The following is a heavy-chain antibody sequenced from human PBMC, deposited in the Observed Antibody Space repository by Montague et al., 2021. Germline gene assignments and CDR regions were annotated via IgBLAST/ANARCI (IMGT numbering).Heavy chain of an antibody. CDR3: ARERDRYYYMDI. Sequence: SETLSLTCTVSRSLINSDYYWGWIRQPPGKGLEWMGGVSHGGRTYYNPSLKSRVTISVDTSNNHFSLKLGSVTAADTAMYYCARERDRYYYMDIWGKGTTITVSS. CDR1: RSLINSDYY. V-gene: IGHV4-38-2*02. J-gene: IGHJ6*03. CDR2: VSHGGRT.